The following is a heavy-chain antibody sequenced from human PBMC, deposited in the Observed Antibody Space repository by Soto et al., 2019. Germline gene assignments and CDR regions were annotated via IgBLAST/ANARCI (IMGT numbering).Heavy chain of an antibody. D-gene: IGHD1-7*01. CDR2: IVVGSGNT. CDR1: GVTFTSSS. Sequence: PVAASCQALGVTFTSSSVQWVRQDHRQGPEWIGWIVVGSGNTNYAQKFQERVTITRDMSTSTAYMELSSLRSEDTAVYYCAAVDGTTGGYYYYYYGTDVWGKGTTLTVYS. CDR3: AAVDGTTGGYYYYYYGTDV. J-gene: IGHJ6*04. V-gene: IGHV1-58*01.